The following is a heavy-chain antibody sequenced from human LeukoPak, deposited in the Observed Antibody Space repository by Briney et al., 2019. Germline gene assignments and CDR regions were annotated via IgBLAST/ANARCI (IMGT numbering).Heavy chain of an antibody. CDR3: ARDLVQYYATSENWFDP. J-gene: IGHJ5*02. CDR1: AFSFSNYW. CDR2: INSDGINT. D-gene: IGHD2-8*01. Sequence: HSGGSLRLSCAASAFSFSNYWIHSVRPPPGKGLVLASRINSDGINTSYPDCVKGRFTFSRHNAKNPLNLPMNSLRTQHSVMYYCARDLVQYYATSENWFDPWGQGTLVTVSS. V-gene: IGHV3-74*01.